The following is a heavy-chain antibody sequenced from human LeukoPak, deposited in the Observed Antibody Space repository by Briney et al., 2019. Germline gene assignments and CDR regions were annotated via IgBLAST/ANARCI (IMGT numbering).Heavy chain of an antibody. J-gene: IGHJ4*02. CDR1: GFTFSSYA. CDR3: ARDRGGPRVAVAGTLDY. D-gene: IGHD6-19*01. V-gene: IGHV3-30-3*01. CDR2: ISYDGSNK. Sequence: PGGSLRLSCAASGFTFSSYAMHWVRQAPGKGLGWVAVISYDGSNKYYADSVKGRFTISRDNSKNTLYLQMNSLRAEDTAVYYCARDRGGPRVAVAGTLDYWGQGTLVTVYS.